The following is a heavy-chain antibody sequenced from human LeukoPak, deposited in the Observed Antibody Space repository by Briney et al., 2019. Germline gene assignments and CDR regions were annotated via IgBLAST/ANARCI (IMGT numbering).Heavy chain of an antibody. V-gene: IGHV4-34*01. Sequence: PSETLSLTCAVYGGSFSGYYWSWIRQPPGKGLEWIGEINHSGSTNYNPSLESRVTISVDTSKNQFSLKPSSVTAADTAVYYCARTYYDFWRSPYYYYYYYMDVWGKGTTVTVSS. CDR1: GGSFSGYY. J-gene: IGHJ6*03. D-gene: IGHD3-3*01. CDR3: ARTYYDFWRSPYYYYYYYMDV. CDR2: INHSGST.